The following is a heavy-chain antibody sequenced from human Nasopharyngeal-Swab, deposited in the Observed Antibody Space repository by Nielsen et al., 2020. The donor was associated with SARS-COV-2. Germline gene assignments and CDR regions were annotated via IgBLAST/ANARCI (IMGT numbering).Heavy chain of an antibody. CDR3: TGDPPYDSSGYYYSHYYYYYMDV. CDR1: GFTFSSYW. V-gene: IGHV3-49*04. D-gene: IGHD3-22*01. J-gene: IGHJ6*03. CDR2: IRSKAYGGTT. Sequence: GGSLRLSCAASGFTFSSYWMSWVRRAPGKGLEWVGFIRSKAYGGTTEYAASVKGRFTISRDDSKSIAYLQMNSLKTEDTAVYYCTGDPPYDSSGYYYSHYYYYYMDVWGKGTTVTVSS.